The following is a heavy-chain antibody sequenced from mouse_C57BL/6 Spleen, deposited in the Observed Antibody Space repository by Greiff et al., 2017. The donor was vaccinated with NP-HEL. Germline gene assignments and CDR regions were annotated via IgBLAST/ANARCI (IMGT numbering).Heavy chain of an antibody. CDR3: ARSYYYGSSPYAMDY. CDR2: ISDGGSYT. J-gene: IGHJ4*01. D-gene: IGHD1-1*01. CDR1: GFTFSSYA. Sequence: EVHLVESGGGLVKPGGSLKLSCAASGFTFSSYAMSWVRQTLEKRLEWVATISDGGSYTYYPDNVKGRFTISRDNAKNNLYLQMSHLKSEDTAMYYCARSYYYGSSPYAMDYWGQGTSVTVSS. V-gene: IGHV5-4*01.